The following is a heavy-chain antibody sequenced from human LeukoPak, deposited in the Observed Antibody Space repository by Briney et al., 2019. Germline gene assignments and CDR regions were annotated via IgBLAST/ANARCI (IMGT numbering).Heavy chain of an antibody. CDR2: IYTSGST. D-gene: IGHD3-9*01. J-gene: IGHJ3*02. V-gene: IGHV4-4*07. CDR3: ARLLNYDILTGYQGPDAFDI. CDR1: GGSISSYY. Sequence: SETLSLTCTVSGGSISSYYWSWIRQPAGKGLEWIGRIYTSGSTNYNPSLKSRVTMSVDTSKNQFSLKLSSVTAADTAVYYCARLLNYDILTGYQGPDAFDIWGQGTMVTVSS.